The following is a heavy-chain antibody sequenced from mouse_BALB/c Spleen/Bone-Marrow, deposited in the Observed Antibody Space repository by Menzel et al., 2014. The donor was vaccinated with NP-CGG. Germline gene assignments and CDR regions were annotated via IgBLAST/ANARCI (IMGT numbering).Heavy chain of an antibody. CDR3: ARHYYGAMDY. V-gene: IGHV1-54*01. CDR2: INPGSGGT. CDR1: GYPFTNYL. D-gene: IGHD1-2*01. Sequence: VQLQQSGAELVRPGTSVKVSCKASGYPFTNYLIEWVKQRPGQGLEWIGVINPGSGGTNYNEKFKGKATLTADKSSSTAYMQLSSLTSDDSAVYFCARHYYGAMDYWGQGTSVTVSS. J-gene: IGHJ4*01.